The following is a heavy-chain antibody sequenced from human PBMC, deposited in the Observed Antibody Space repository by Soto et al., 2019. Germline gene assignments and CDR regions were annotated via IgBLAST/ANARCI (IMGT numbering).Heavy chain of an antibody. D-gene: IGHD6-13*01. V-gene: IGHV4-34*01. CDR1: GGSFSGYY. CDR3: ARSSSWQDNWFDP. Sequence: SETLSLTCAVYGGSFSGYYWSWIRQPPGKGLEWIGEINHSGSTNYNPSLKSRVTISVDTSKNQFSLKLSSVTAADTAVYYCARSSSWQDNWFDPWGQGTLVTVS. CDR2: INHSGST. J-gene: IGHJ5*02.